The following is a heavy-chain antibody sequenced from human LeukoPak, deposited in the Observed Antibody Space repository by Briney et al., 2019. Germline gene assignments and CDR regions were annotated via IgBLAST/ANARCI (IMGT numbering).Heavy chain of an antibody. CDR1: ELTVSSNC. V-gene: IGHV3-53*01. D-gene: IGHD3-22*01. J-gene: IGHJ4*02. CDR2: IYSDGST. CDR3: AKDYYDSSGYSFDY. Sequence: GGSLRLSCAASELTVSSNCMTWVRQAPGKGLEWVSFIYSDGSTYYADSVKGRFTISRDNSKNTLYLQMNSLRAEDTAVYYCAKDYYDSSGYSFDYWGQGTLVTVSS.